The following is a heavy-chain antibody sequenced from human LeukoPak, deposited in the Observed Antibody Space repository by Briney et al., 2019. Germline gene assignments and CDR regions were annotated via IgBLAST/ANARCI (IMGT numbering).Heavy chain of an antibody. CDR3: AREYGSGSYYNQKYFQH. CDR1: GGSFSGYY. Sequence: SETLSLTCAAYGGSFSGYYWSWIRQPPGKGLEWIGEINHSGSTNYNPPLKSRVTISVDTSKNQFSLKLSSVTAADTAVYYCAREYGSGSYYNQKYFQHWGQGTLVTVSS. D-gene: IGHD3-10*01. V-gene: IGHV4-34*01. J-gene: IGHJ1*01. CDR2: INHSGST.